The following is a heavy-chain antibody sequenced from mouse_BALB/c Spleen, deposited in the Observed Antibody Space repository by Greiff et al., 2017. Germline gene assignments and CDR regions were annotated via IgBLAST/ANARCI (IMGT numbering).Heavy chain of an antibody. CDR1: GYTFTSYW. J-gene: IGHJ4*01. Sequence: QVQLKESGAELARPGASVKLSCKASGYTFTSYWMQWVKQRPGQGLEWIGAIYPGDGATRYTQKFKGKATLTADKSSSTAYMQLSSLASEDSAVYYCARRGNYVMDYWGQGTSVTVSS. V-gene: IGHV1-87*01. CDR2: IYPGDGAT. CDR3: ARRGNYVMDY.